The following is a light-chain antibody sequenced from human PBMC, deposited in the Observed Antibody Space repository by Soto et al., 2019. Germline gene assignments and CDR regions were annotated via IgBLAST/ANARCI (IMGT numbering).Light chain of an antibody. J-gene: IGKJ1*01. Sequence: EILMTQSPATLSVSPGERATLSCRASQSVSSSLAWYQQKAGQAPRLLIYGASSRATGIPDRFSGSGSGTDFTLTISRLEPEDFAVYYCQQYGSSRTFGQGTRWIS. CDR2: GAS. CDR3: QQYGSSRT. V-gene: IGKV3-20*01. CDR1: QSVSSS.